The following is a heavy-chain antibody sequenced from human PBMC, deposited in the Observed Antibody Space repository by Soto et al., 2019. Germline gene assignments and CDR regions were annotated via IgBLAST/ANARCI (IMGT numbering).Heavy chain of an antibody. J-gene: IGHJ4*02. CDR2: IYWDDDK. CDR3: ARLVAAGITYYFDS. Sequence: QNTLKESGPPLVKPTQTLTLTCTFSAFSLSTSGVGVGWIRQPPGKALEWLTFIYWDDDKRYSPSLKSRLTITEDTSKEQVVLTMTNMDPVDTATYYCARLVAAGITYYFDSWGQGTLVTVSS. V-gene: IGHV2-5*02. D-gene: IGHD2-21*01. CDR1: AFSLSTSGVG.